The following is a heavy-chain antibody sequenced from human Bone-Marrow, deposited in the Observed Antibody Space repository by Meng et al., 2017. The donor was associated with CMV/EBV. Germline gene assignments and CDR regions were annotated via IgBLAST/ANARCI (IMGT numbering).Heavy chain of an antibody. CDR1: GFTFSSYA. CDR2: ISYDGSNK. D-gene: IGHD6-13*01. J-gene: IGHJ3*02. Sequence: GGSLRLSCAASGFTFSSYAMHWVRQAPGKGLEWVAVISYDGSNKYYADSVKGRFTISRDNSKNTLYLQMNSLRAEDTAVYYCASSRGTAAAGAFDAFDIWGQGTMVTVSS. V-gene: IGHV3-30-3*01. CDR3: ASSRGTAAAGAFDAFDI.